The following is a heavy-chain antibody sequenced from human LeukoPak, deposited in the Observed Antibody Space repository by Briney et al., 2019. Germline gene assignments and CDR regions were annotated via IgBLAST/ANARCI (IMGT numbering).Heavy chain of an antibody. J-gene: IGHJ4*02. CDR2: IYYSGST. CDR1: GGSISSSSYY. CDR3: ARGSCSSTSCHVRY. V-gene: IGHV4-39*07. Sequence: SETLSLTCTVSGGSISSSSYYWGWIRQPPGKGLEWMGSIYYSGSTYYNPSLKSRVTISVDTSKNQFSLKLSSVTAADTAVYYCARGSCSSTSCHVRYWGQGTLVTVSS. D-gene: IGHD2-2*01.